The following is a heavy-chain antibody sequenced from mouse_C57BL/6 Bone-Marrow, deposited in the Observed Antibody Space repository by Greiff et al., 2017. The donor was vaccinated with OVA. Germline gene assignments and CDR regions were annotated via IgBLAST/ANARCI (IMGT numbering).Heavy chain of an antibody. D-gene: IGHD1-1*01. CDR3: TTPYYGSPYYFDY. V-gene: IGHV14-4*01. J-gene: IGHJ2*01. Sequence: EVQLQQSGAELVRPGASVKLSCTASGFNIKDDYMHWVKQRPEQGLEWIGWIDPENGDTEYASKFQGKATITADTSSNTAYLQLSSLTSEDTAVYYCTTPYYGSPYYFDYWGQGTTLTVSS. CDR2: IDPENGDT. CDR1: GFNIKDDY.